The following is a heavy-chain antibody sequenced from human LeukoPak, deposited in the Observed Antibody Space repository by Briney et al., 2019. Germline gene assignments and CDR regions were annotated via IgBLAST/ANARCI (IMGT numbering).Heavy chain of an antibody. CDR2: ISGGGGST. Sequence: PGGSLRLSCAASGFTFSSYAMSWVRQAPGKGLEWVSAISGGGGSTYYADSVKGRFTISRDNSKNTLYLQMNSLRAEDTAVYYCAKGSGIVGMNFDYWGQGTLVTVSS. CDR1: GFTFSSYA. V-gene: IGHV3-23*01. CDR3: AKGSGIVGMNFDY. J-gene: IGHJ4*02. D-gene: IGHD3-22*01.